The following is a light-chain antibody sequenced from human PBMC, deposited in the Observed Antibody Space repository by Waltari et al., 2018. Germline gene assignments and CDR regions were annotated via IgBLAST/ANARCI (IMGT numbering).Light chain of an antibody. V-gene: IGKV1-13*02. Sequence: QFTQFPASLSASIGDRVTITCRASQNLGVDLTWYQQRPGEPPRLLIYDTYTLQGGVPARFSGGVSGTDYTLTISGLQPQDFATYYCQQFNVYPLTFGGGSKV. J-gene: IGKJ4*01. CDR3: QQFNVYPLT. CDR1: QNLGVD. CDR2: DTY.